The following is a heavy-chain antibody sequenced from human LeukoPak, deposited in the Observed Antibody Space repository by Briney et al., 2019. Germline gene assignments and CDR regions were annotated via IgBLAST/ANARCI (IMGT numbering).Heavy chain of an antibody. D-gene: IGHD6-6*01. CDR1: GGSFSGYY. CDR3: AWSIAAHLGYYYYYYMDV. CDR2: INHSGST. V-gene: IGHV4-34*01. Sequence: SETLSLTCAVYGGSFSGYYWSWIRQPPGKGLEWIGEINHSGSTNYNPSLKSRVTISVDTSKNQFSLKLSSVTAADTAVYYCAWSIAAHLGYYYYYYMDVWGKGTTVTVSS. J-gene: IGHJ6*03.